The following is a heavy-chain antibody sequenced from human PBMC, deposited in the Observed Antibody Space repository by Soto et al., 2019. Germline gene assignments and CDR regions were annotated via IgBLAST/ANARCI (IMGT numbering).Heavy chain of an antibody. D-gene: IGHD6-19*01. V-gene: IGHV1-69*13. J-gene: IGHJ4*02. CDR2: IIPIFGTA. CDR1: GGTFSSYA. CDR3: ASIAVAGFPEPPDY. Sequence: GASVKVSCKASGGTFSSYAISWVRQAPGQGLEWMGGIIPIFGTANYAQKFQGRVTITADESTSTAYMELSSLRSEDTAVYYCASIAVAGFPEPPDYWGQGTLVTVSS.